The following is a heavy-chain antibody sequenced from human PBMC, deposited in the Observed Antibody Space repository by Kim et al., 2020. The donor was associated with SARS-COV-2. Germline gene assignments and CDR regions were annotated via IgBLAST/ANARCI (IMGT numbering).Heavy chain of an antibody. Sequence: SETLSLTCTVSGGSISSYYWNWIRQPAGKGLEWIGRIYTSGSTNYYPSLKSRVTMSVDTSKNQFSLMLSSVTAADTTVYYCARDICGGSCYSPDYYGMDVWGQGTTVTVSS. CDR3: ARDICGGSCYSPDYYGMDV. D-gene: IGHD2-15*01. CDR2: IYTSGST. CDR1: GGSISSYY. J-gene: IGHJ6*02. V-gene: IGHV4-4*07.